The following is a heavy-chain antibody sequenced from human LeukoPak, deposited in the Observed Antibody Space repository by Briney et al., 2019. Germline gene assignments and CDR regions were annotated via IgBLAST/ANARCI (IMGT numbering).Heavy chain of an antibody. J-gene: IGHJ4*02. D-gene: IGHD3-10*01. Sequence: ASVKVSCKVSGYTLTELSMHWVRQAPGQGLEWMGWMNPNSGNTGYAQKFQGRVTMTRNTSISTAYMELSSLRSEDTAVYYCASMVRGVWGFDYWGQGTLVTVSS. CDR3: ASMVRGVWGFDY. CDR2: MNPNSGNT. V-gene: IGHV1-8*01. CDR1: GYTLTELS.